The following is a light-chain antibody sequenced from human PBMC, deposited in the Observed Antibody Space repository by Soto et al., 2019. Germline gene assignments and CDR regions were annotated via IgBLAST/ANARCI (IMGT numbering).Light chain of an antibody. Sequence: DIQMTQSPSSLSVSVGDMVAIACRASETISTFLNWYQVKPGKAPKLLIYAASTLQDGVPSRFSGSGSGTDFTLTINSLQPEDFASYYCQQSYDISPITFGQGTRLEIK. J-gene: IGKJ5*01. CDR3: QQSYDISPIT. CDR1: ETISTF. V-gene: IGKV1-39*01. CDR2: AAS.